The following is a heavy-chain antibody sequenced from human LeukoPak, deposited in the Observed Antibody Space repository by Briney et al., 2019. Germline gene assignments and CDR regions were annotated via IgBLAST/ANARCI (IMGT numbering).Heavy chain of an antibody. D-gene: IGHD6-6*01. CDR3: ARGGAARPDY. V-gene: IGHV3-21*01. CDR1: GFTFSNYG. CDR2: ISSSRSSI. Sequence: PGGSLRLSCVASGFTFSNYGMNWVRQTPGKGLEWVSYISSSRSSISYADSVKGRFTVSRDNAETSLYLQMNSLRVEDTATYYCARGGAARPDYWGQGVLVTVAS. J-gene: IGHJ4*02.